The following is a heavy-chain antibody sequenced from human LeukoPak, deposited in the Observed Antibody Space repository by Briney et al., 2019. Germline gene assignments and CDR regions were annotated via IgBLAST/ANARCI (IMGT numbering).Heavy chain of an antibody. J-gene: IGHJ5*02. CDR1: GYSISSGYY. CDR2: IHHSGST. CDR3: AKGAGGFSYYNWFDP. Sequence: PSETLSLTCTVSGYSISSGYYWGWIRQPPGKGLEWIGSIHHSGSTYYNPSLKSRVTMSVDTSKNQFSLKLSSVTAADTAVYYCAKGAGGFSYYNWFDPWGQGTLVTVSS. D-gene: IGHD5-18*01. V-gene: IGHV4-38-2*02.